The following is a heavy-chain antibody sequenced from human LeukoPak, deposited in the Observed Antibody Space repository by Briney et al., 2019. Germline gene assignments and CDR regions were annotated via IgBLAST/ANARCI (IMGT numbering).Heavy chain of an antibody. CDR2: IYYSGNT. J-gene: IGHJ4*02. Sequence: SSETLSLTCTVSGGSISSGSYYWSWIRQPAGKGLEWIGYIYYSGNTNYNPSLKSRVTISIDTSKNQFSLKLSSVTAADTAVYYCANRRAVAGIGYYFDYWGQGTLVTVSS. CDR3: ANRRAVAGIGYYFDY. D-gene: IGHD6-19*01. CDR1: GGSISSGSYY. V-gene: IGHV4-61*10.